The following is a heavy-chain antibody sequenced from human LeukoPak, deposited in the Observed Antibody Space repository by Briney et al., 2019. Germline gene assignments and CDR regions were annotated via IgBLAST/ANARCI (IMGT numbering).Heavy chain of an antibody. CDR2: VSAGGGST. J-gene: IGHJ4*02. V-gene: IGHV3-23*01. D-gene: IGHD3-3*01. CDR1: GFTFSGYA. Sequence: HPGGSLRLSCAASGFTFSGYAMTWVRQAPGKGLEWVSTVSAGGGSTYYADSVKGRFTISRDNPKNTLHLQMNSLRAEDTAVYYCASGVNYFDYWGQGTLVTVSS. CDR3: ASGVNYFDY.